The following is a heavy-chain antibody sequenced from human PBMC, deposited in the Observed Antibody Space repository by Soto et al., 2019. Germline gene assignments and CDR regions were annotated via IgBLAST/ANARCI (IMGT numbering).Heavy chain of an antibody. CDR1: GYTFTTYY. V-gene: IGHV1-46*01. CDR3: ARAGYCSGGTCFHGNCDY. CDR2: INPNGGST. J-gene: IGHJ4*02. D-gene: IGHD2-15*01. Sequence: QVQLVQSGAEVKRPGASVKVSCKASGYTFTTYYMHWVRQAPGQGLEWLGIINPNGGSTTYAQKFQGRVTMNRDTSTSTVYLALSSLRSEDTAVYYCARAGYCSGGTCFHGNCDYWGQGTLVTVSA.